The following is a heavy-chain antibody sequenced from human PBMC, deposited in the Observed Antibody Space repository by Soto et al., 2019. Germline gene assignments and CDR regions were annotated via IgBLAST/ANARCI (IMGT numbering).Heavy chain of an antibody. CDR3: ARDVGIHDAFDI. Sequence: QVRLHESGPGLVKPSETLSLTCTVSTDSFNDYYWSWIRQPPGKGLEWIGSIYHTGNTNYNPSLGSRVSISVVAYKSQFTLSVSTVTAADTAVYYCARDVGIHDAFDIWGQATLVTVSS. V-gene: IGHV4-59*13. D-gene: IGHD5-18*01. CDR2: IYHTGNT. CDR1: TDSFNDYY. J-gene: IGHJ3*02.